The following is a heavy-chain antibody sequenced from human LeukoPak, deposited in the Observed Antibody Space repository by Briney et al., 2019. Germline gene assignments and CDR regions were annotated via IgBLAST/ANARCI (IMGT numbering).Heavy chain of an antibody. CDR3: ARGIGYCSSTSCPYDY. Sequence: PGESLKISCKGSGYSFTSYWIGWVRQMPGKGLEWMGIIYPGDSDTRYSPSFQGQVTISADKSISTAYLQWSSLKASDTAMYYCARGIGYCSSTSCPYDYWGQGTLVTVSS. D-gene: IGHD2-2*01. J-gene: IGHJ4*02. V-gene: IGHV5-51*01. CDR1: GYSFTSYW. CDR2: IYPGDSDT.